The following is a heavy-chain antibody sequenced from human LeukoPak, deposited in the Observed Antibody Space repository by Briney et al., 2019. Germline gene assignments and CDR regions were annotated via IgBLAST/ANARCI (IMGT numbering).Heavy chain of an antibody. CDR1: GFTFGDYA. D-gene: IGHD3-10*01. V-gene: IGHV3-49*04. Sequence: GGSLRLSCTASGFTFGDYAISWVRQAPGKGLEWVGFIRSKAYGGTTEYAASVKGRFTISRDDSKSIAYLQMNSLKTEDTAVYYCTRVDYSGDYWGQGTLVTVSS. CDR2: IRSKAYGGTT. CDR3: TRVDYSGDY. J-gene: IGHJ4*02.